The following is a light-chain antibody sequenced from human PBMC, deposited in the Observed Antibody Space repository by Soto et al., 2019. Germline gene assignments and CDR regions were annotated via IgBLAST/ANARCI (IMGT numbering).Light chain of an antibody. Sequence: QSALTQPASVSGSPGQSITISCTGTSSDVGGYNYVSWYQQHPGKAPKLMIYDVSNRPSGVSNRFSGSKSGNTASLTISGLQAEDEAAYYCRSYTSSSTPVVFGGGTKLTVL. V-gene: IGLV2-14*01. CDR3: RSYTSSSTPVV. J-gene: IGLJ2*01. CDR2: DVS. CDR1: SSDVGGYNY.